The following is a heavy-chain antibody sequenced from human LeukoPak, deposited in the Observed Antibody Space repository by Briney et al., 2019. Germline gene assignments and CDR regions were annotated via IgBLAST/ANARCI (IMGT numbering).Heavy chain of an antibody. CDR3: ATGDYYDSSGYSSDLDY. Sequence: ASVKISCKVSGYTFTDYYMHWVQQAPGKGLEWMGLVDPEDGETIYAEKFQGRVTITADTSTDTAYMELSSLRSEGTAVYYCATGDYYDSSGYSSDLDYWGQGTLVTVSS. V-gene: IGHV1-69-2*01. J-gene: IGHJ4*02. CDR2: VDPEDGET. CDR1: GYTFTDYY. D-gene: IGHD3-22*01.